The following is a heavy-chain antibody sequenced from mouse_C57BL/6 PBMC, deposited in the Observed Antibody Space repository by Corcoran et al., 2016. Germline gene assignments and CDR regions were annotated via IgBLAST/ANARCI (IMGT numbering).Heavy chain of an antibody. D-gene: IGHD2-3*01. Sequence: QIQLVQSGPELKKPGETVKISCKASGYTFTTSGMSWVKQAPGKGLKWMGWINTYSGVPTYADDFKGRFAFSLETSASTAYLQINNLKNEDTATYFCARDSDGYYVRFAYWGQGTLVTVSA. CDR2: INTYSGVP. V-gene: IGHV9-3*01. CDR3: ARDSDGYYVRFAY. J-gene: IGHJ3*01. CDR1: GYTFTTSG.